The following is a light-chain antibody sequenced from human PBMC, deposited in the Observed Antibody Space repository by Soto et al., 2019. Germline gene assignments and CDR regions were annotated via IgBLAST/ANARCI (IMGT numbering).Light chain of an antibody. V-gene: IGKV3-11*01. J-gene: IGKJ1*01. CDR2: DAS. CDR1: QSVSTY. CDR3: QQRNSWWT. Sequence: DIVLTQSPATLSLSPGERATLSCRASQSVSTYLAWYQQKLGQAPRLLIYDASNRATGIPARFSGSGSGTDFTLTISSLEPVDFAVYYCQQRNSWWTFGQGTKVEIK.